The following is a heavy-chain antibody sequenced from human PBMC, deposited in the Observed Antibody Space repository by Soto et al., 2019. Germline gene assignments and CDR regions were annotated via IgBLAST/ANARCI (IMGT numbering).Heavy chain of an antibody. Sequence: SETLSLTCTVSGGSISSGGYYWSWIRQHPGKGLEWIGYIYYSGSTYYNPSLKSRVTISVDTSKNQFSLKLSSVTAADTAVYYCAREKGVATIPSSEFDYWGQGTLVTVSS. D-gene: IGHD5-12*01. V-gene: IGHV4-31*03. J-gene: IGHJ4*02. CDR3: AREKGVATIPSSEFDY. CDR1: GGSISSGGYY. CDR2: IYYSGST.